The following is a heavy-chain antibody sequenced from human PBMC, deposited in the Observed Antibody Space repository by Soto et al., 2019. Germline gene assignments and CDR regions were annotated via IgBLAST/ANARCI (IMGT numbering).Heavy chain of an antibody. CDR1: GGSVNSDSHN. V-gene: IGHV4-61*01. Sequence: SETLSLTCTVSGGSVNSDSHNWSWIRQPPGKGLEWIGYIYYTGSTNYNPSLKSRVTISLDTSRNKFSLKLSSVTAADPAVFYCARAYGHPREPYAFSTQRALDP. CDR2: IYYTGST. D-gene: IGHD1-26*01. J-gene: IGHJ5*02. CDR3: ARAYGHPREPYAFSTQRALDP.